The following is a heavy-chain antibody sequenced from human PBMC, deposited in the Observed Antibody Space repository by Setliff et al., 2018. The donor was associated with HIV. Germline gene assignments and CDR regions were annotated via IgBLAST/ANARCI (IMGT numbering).Heavy chain of an antibody. J-gene: IGHJ6*03. CDR2: IFSNDEK. V-gene: IGHV2-26*01. D-gene: IGHD6-6*01. Sequence: SGPTLVNPTETLTLTCTVSGFSLSNARMGVSWIRQPPGEALEWLAHIFSNDEKSYSTSLKSRLTISKDTSKSQVVLTMTNMDPVDTATYYCARARLNYFYMDVWGKGTTVTVSS. CDR1: GFSLSNARMG. CDR3: ARARLNYFYMDV.